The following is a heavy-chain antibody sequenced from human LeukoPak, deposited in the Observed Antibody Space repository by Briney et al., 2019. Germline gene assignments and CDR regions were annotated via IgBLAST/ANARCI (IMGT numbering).Heavy chain of an antibody. CDR2: ISSGGRTT. Sequence: QTGGSLRLSCAASGFTFSSYEMNWVRQAPGKGLEWVSYISSGGRTTYYADSVKGRFTISRDNAKNSLYLQMNSLRAEDTAVYYCARAHNWKYGSFDFWGQGTLVTVSS. D-gene: IGHD1-7*01. CDR3: ARAHNWKYGSFDF. V-gene: IGHV3-48*03. CDR1: GFTFSSYE. J-gene: IGHJ4*02.